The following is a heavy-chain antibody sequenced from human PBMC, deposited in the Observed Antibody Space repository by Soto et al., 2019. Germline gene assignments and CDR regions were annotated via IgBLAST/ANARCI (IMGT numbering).Heavy chain of an antibody. J-gene: IGHJ4*01. Sequence: QVQLVQSGAEVKKPGSSVKVSCKASGGIFSSYAISWLRRAPGQGLEWMGGFIPIFGTPNYARRFQGRVTITSDESTITAYMELSRLRSEVTAVYYCARDRDDHGSRNYYNRIDFWGHGTLVTVSS. CDR3: ARDRDDHGSRNYYNRIDF. D-gene: IGHD3-10*01. CDR2: FIPIFGTP. CDR1: GGIFSSYA. V-gene: IGHV1-69*01.